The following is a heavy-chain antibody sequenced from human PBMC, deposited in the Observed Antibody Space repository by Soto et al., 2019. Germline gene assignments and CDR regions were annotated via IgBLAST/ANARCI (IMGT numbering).Heavy chain of an antibody. V-gene: IGHV1-8*01. D-gene: IGHD7-27*01. J-gene: IGHJ6*03. CDR2: MNPNSGNT. Sequence: QVQLVQSGAEVKKPGASVKVSGKASGYTLTSYDINWERQATGQGLEWMGWMNPNSGNTGYAQKFQGRVTMTRNTSISTAYMELSSLRSEDTAVYYCARGWGIGYYYYMDVWGKGTTVTVSS. CDR1: GYTLTSYD. CDR3: ARGWGIGYYYYMDV.